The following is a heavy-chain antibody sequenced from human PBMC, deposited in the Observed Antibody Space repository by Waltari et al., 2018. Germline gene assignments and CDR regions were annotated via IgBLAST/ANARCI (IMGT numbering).Heavy chain of an antibody. CDR2: ITNTGKTV. V-gene: IGHV3-21*04. D-gene: IGHD3-22*01. CDR3: SSFYDSGYRGDY. CDR1: GFTFGDSG. J-gene: IGHJ4*02. Sequence: EVQLVESGGGLVQPGGSLRLSCAASGFTFGDSGMHWVRQSPGEGLEWVSSITNTGKTVYYADSVKGRFTISRDNAKNSLSLQMSSLRAEDTAVYYCSSFYDSGYRGDYWGQGVLVTVSS.